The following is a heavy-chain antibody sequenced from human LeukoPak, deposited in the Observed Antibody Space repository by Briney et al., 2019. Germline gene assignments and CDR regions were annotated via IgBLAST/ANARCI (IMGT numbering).Heavy chain of an antibody. CDR2: ISSSGGTI. D-gene: IGHD2-15*01. V-gene: IGHV3-11*01. CDR3: ARDRYCSGGSCHSDAFDI. CDR1: GFTFSDYY. Sequence: GGSLRLSCAASGFTFSDYYMSWIRQAPGKGLEWVSYISSSGGTIYCADSVKGRFTISRDNAKNSLYLQMNSLRAEDTAVYYCARDRYCSGGSCHSDAFDIWGQGTMVTVSS. J-gene: IGHJ3*02.